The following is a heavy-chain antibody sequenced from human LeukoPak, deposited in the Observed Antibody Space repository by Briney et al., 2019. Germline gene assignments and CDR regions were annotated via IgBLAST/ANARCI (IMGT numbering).Heavy chain of an antibody. CDR3: AIEGGRYFMDV. D-gene: IGHD1-26*01. Sequence: GGSLRLSCAASGYTFEDYAMHSVRQAPGKGLEWVSGISWNRVSIGYADSVKRRFTISRDNAKNSLYSQMNSLRAEDMTMYYCAIEGGRYFMDVGGEGTTVTVP. CDR2: ISWNRVSI. CDR1: GYTFEDYA. J-gene: IGHJ6*03. V-gene: IGHV3-9*03.